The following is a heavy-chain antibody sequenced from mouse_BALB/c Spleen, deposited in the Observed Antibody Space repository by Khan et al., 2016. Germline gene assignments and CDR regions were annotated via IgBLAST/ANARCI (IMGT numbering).Heavy chain of an antibody. CDR3: AREGAAYYGYYYAIDD. J-gene: IGHJ4*01. D-gene: IGHD2-10*01. V-gene: IGHV1S137*01. Sequence: QVQLQQSGPEVVRPGVSVKISCKGCGYTFSDYAMHWVKQSHAKSLEWIGVITTYNGNANYNQKFKGKATMTVDKSSSTAYLELARLTSEESAIYYCAREGAAYYGYYYAIDDWGQGTSVTVSS. CDR1: GYTFSDYA. CDR2: ITTYNGNA.